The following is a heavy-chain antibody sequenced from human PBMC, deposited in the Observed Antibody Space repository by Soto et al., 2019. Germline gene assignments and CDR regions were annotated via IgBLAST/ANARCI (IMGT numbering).Heavy chain of an antibody. Sequence: SETLSLTCTVSGDSISSPDYYWSWVRQAPGKGLELIGYVYYRGSIYYTPSFESRVSISVDTSKNQFSLRLTSVTAADSAMYFCARVTFTPNWFDSWGQGILVTVSS. CDR3: ARVTFTPNWFDS. D-gene: IGHD3-3*02. J-gene: IGHJ5*01. CDR1: GDSISSPDYY. CDR2: VYYRGSI. V-gene: IGHV4-30-4*01.